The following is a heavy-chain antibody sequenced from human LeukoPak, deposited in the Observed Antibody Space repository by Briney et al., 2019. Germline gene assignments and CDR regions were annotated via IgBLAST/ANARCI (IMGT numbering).Heavy chain of an antibody. CDR2: IYYSGST. D-gene: IGHD1-26*01. Sequence: SETLSLTCTVSGGSIRSYYWSWIRQPPGKGLEWIGYIYYSGSTNYNPSHKSRVTISVDTSKNQFSLKLSSVTAADTAVYYCATQGWELLSFDYWGQGTLVTVSS. CDR3: ATQGWELLSFDY. CDR1: GGSIRSYY. V-gene: IGHV4-59*01. J-gene: IGHJ4*02.